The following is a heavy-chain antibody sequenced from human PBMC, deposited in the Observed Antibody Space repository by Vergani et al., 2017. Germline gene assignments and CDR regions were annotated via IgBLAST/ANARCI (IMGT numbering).Heavy chain of an antibody. CDR2: IIPILGIA. V-gene: IGHV1-69*02. CDR1: GGTFSSYT. CDR3: ARGIAARPDYYYYYMDV. D-gene: IGHD6-6*01. Sequence: QVQLVQSGAEVKKPGSSVKVSCKASGGTFSSYTISWVRQAPGQGLEWMGRIIPILGIANYAQKFQGRVTITADKSTSTAYMELSSLRSEDTAVYYCARGIAARPDYYYYYMDVWGKGTTVTVSS. J-gene: IGHJ6*03.